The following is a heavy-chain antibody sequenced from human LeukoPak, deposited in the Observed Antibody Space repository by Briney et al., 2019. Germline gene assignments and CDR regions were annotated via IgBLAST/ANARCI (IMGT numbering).Heavy chain of an antibody. Sequence: PGRSLRLSCAASGFTFSSYAMHWVRQAPGKGLEWVAVISYDGSNKYYADSMKGRFTISRDNSKNTLYLQMNSLRAEDTAVYYCARDLRALGIDYWGQGTLVTVSS. CDR2: ISYDGSNK. J-gene: IGHJ4*02. V-gene: IGHV3-30-3*01. CDR1: GFTFSSYA. D-gene: IGHD3-10*01. CDR3: ARDLRALGIDY.